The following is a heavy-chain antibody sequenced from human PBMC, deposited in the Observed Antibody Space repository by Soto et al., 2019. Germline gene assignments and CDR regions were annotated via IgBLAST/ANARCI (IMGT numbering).Heavy chain of an antibody. V-gene: IGHV3-11*01. CDR3: ARLDGNSYDSSGYYYYYYGMDV. CDR1: GFTFSDYY. J-gene: IGHJ6*02. Sequence: PGGSLRLSCAASGFTFSDYYMSWIRQAPGKGLEWVSYISSSGSTIYYADSVKGRFTISWDNAKNSLYLQMNSLRAEDTAVYYCARLDGNSYDSSGYYYYYYGMDVWGQGTTVTVSS. D-gene: IGHD3-22*01. CDR2: ISSSGSTI.